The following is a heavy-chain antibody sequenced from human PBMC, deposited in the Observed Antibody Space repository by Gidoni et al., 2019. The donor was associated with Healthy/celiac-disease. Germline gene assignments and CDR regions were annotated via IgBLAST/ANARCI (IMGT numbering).Heavy chain of an antibody. CDR1: GITVSSYA. J-gene: IGHJ4*02. Sequence: EVQLLESGGGWVQPGGSLRLSCAASGITVSSYAMGWVRQAPGKGLEWVSAINGIICSTYYADSVKIRFTISRDNSKNTLYLLMNSLRAEDTAVYYCAKYPTVTTLDCFDYWGQGTLVTVSS. D-gene: IGHD4-17*01. CDR2: INGIICST. V-gene: IGHV3-23*01. CDR3: AKYPTVTTLDCFDY.